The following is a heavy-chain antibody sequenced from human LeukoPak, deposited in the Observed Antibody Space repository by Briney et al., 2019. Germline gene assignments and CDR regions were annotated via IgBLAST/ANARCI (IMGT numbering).Heavy chain of an antibody. Sequence: PGRSLRLSCAASGFTFSSYGMHWVRQAPGKGLEWVAVIWYDGSNKYYADSVKGRFTISRDNSKNTLYLQMNSLRAEDTAVYYCARHYCSGGSCYFDYWGQGTLVTASS. CDR3: ARHYCSGGSCYFDY. CDR1: GFTFSSYG. J-gene: IGHJ4*02. CDR2: IWYDGSNK. V-gene: IGHV3-33*01. D-gene: IGHD2-15*01.